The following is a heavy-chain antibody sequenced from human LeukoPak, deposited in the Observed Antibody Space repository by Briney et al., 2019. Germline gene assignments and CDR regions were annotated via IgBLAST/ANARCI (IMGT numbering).Heavy chain of an antibody. CDR2: INAYNGNT. CDR1: GYTFTSYG. Sequence: ASVKVSCKASGYTFTSYGISWVRQAPGQGHEWMGWINAYNGNTNYAQKLQGRVTMTTDTSTSTAYMELRSLRYYDTAVYYCARDISPYYDSSGYYYDYWGQGTLVTVSS. J-gene: IGHJ4*02. V-gene: IGHV1-18*01. D-gene: IGHD3-22*01. CDR3: ARDISPYYDSSGYYYDY.